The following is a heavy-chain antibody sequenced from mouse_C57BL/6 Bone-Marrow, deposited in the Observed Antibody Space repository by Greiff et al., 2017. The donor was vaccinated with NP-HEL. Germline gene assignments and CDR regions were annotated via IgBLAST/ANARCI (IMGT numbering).Heavy chain of an antibody. Sequence: VQLKQSGPVLVKPGASVKMSCKASGYTFTDYYMNWVKQSHGKSLEWIGVINPYNGGTSYNQKFKGKATLTVDKSSSTAYMELNSLTSEDSAVYYCARDGGRKWYFDVWGTGTTVTVSS. D-gene: IGHD1-1*01. CDR3: ARDGGRKWYFDV. CDR1: GYTFTDYY. V-gene: IGHV1-19*01. J-gene: IGHJ1*03. CDR2: INPYNGGT.